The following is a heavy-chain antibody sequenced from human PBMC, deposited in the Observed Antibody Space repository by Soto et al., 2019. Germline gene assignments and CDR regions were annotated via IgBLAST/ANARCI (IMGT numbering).Heavy chain of an antibody. J-gene: IGHJ6*02. D-gene: IGHD3-3*01. V-gene: IGHV5-10-1*01. CDR3: ARLHYVTIFGVVYGMDV. CDR1: GYSFTSYW. CDR2: IDPSDSYT. Sequence: HXESLKISCKGSGYSFTSYWISWVRQIPGKGLEWMGRIDPSDSYTNYSPSFQGHVTISADKSISTAYLQWSSLKASDTAMYYCARLHYVTIFGVVYGMDVWGQGTTVTVSS.